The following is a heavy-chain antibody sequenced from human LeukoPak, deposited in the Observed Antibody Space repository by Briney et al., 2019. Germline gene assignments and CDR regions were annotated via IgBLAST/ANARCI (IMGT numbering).Heavy chain of an antibody. CDR3: TTEDPLWPAYFDY. Sequence: PGGSLRLSCAASGFTFSNAWMSWVRQDPGKGVEWVGRIKSKTDGGTTDYAAPVKGRFTISRDDSKTTLSLQMNSLKTADTAVYYCTTEDPLWPAYFDYWGQGTLVPVSS. V-gene: IGHV3-15*01. J-gene: IGHJ4*02. CDR1: GFTFSNAW. CDR2: IKSKTDGGTT. D-gene: IGHD2-21*01.